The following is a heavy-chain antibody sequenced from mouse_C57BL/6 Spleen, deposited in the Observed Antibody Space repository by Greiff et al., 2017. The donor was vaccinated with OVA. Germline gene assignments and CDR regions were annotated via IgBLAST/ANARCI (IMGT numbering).Heavy chain of an antibody. V-gene: IGHV1-9*01. J-gene: IGHJ4*01. D-gene: IGHD1-1*01. CDR1: GYTFTGYW. CDR2: ILPGSGST. CDR3: ARRGEITTVVPDYYAMDY. Sequence: QVQLQQSGAELMKPGASVKLSCKATGYTFTGYWIEWVKQRPGHGLEWIGEILPGSGSTNYNEKFKGKATFTADTSSNTAYMQLSSLTTEDSAIYYCARRGEITTVVPDYYAMDYWGQGTSVTVSS.